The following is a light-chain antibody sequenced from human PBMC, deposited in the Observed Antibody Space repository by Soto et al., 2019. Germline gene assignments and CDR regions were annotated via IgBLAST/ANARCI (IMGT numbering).Light chain of an antibody. Sequence: EIVMTQSPATLSVSPGERVTFSCRASQSVSSNLAWYQQKPGQAPRLLIYGASTRATGISARFSGSGSGTEFTLTINSLQSEDFAVYYCQEYNNWPPWTFGQGTKVE. CDR1: QSVSSN. CDR2: GAS. CDR3: QEYNNWPPWT. V-gene: IGKV3-15*01. J-gene: IGKJ1*01.